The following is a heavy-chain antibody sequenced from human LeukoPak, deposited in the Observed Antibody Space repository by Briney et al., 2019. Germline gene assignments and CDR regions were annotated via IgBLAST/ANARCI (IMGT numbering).Heavy chain of an antibody. D-gene: IGHD3-22*01. J-gene: IGHJ4*02. CDR2: ISYDGSNK. CDR1: GFTFSSYA. Sequence: GGSLRLSCAASGFTFSSYAMHWVRQAPGKGLEWVAVISYDGSNKYYADSVKGRFTISRDNSKNTLYLQMNILRAEDTAVYYCARDHAGYYYDSSGYCFDYWGQGTLVTVSS. CDR3: ARDHAGYYYDSSGYCFDY. V-gene: IGHV3-30*04.